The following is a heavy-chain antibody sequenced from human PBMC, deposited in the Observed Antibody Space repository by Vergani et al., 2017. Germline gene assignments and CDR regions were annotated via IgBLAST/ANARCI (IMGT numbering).Heavy chain of an antibody. CDR2: IYPADSDT. V-gene: IGHV5-51*01. CDR1: EYSFGNYW. J-gene: IGHJ4*02. D-gene: IGHD6-25*01. CDR3: ARQTAYSDS. Sequence: EVELVQSGPEMRKPGESLKISCKGSEYSFGNYWIGWVRQMPGKGLEWMGIIYPADSDTTYSPTFQGQVTISADKSISTAFLQWDSLKASDTALYYCARQTAYSDSWGQGPLVTVSS.